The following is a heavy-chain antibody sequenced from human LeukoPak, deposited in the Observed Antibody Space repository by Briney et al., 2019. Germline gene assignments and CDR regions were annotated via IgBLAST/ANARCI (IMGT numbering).Heavy chain of an antibody. CDR1: GFTFSNAW. Sequence: GGSLRLSCAASGFTFSNAWMNWVRQAPGKGLEWVSSISSSSSYIYYADSVKGRFTIPRDNAKNSLYLQMNSLRAEDTAVYYCARDRQFGIAARPDYWGQGTLVTVSS. J-gene: IGHJ4*02. D-gene: IGHD6-6*01. CDR2: ISSSSSYI. V-gene: IGHV3-21*01. CDR3: ARDRQFGIAARPDY.